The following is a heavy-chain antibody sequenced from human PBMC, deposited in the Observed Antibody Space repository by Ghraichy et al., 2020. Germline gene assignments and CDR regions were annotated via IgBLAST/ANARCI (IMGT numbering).Heavy chain of an antibody. CDR3: AKEGVRLGEGAFDV. J-gene: IGHJ3*01. V-gene: IGHV3-23*01. Sequence: GGSLRLSCAVSEFTFDGYPMTWVCQAPGKGLEWVSTLGADGRSTFYADSVKGRFTISRDKSKRTVYLQMNSLRADDTAVYYCAKEGVRLGEGAFDVWGQGTKVTVSS. CDR1: EFTFDGYP. CDR2: LGADGRST. D-gene: IGHD3-10*01.